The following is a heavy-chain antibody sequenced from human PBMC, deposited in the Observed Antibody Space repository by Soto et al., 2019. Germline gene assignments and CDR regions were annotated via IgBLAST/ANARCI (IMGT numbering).Heavy chain of an antibody. Sequence: QVQLVQSGAEVKKPGSSVKVSCKASGGTFSNYPISWVRQAPGQGLEWMGGIIPIFGTGNYAQKFQGRVTMTAAESTSTAYMELSSLRSEDTAVYYCARGKHRWLQLSYFDLWGRGTLVTVSS. D-gene: IGHD5-12*01. CDR3: ARGKHRWLQLSYFDL. J-gene: IGHJ2*01. V-gene: IGHV1-69*12. CDR1: GGTFSNYP. CDR2: IIPIFGTG.